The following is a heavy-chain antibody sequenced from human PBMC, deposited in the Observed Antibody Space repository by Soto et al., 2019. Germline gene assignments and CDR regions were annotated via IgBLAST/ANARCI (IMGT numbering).Heavy chain of an antibody. CDR2: IYHSGST. CDR3: ARGETQQQRDY. Sequence: SETLSLTCAVSGDSISSDKWWSWIRQPPGTGLQWIGEIYHSGSTKYNPSLKSRVIISVDKSKTQFSLKLSSVTDADTAVYYCARGETQQQRDYWGQGTLVTVS. CDR1: GDSISSDKW. V-gene: IGHV4-4*02. J-gene: IGHJ4*02. D-gene: IGHD6-13*01.